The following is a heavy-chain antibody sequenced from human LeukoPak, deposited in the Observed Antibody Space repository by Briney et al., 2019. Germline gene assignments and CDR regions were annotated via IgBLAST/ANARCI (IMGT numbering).Heavy chain of an antibody. D-gene: IGHD6-6*01. J-gene: IGHJ4*02. CDR3: AKTGTYSGSSGYSDY. Sequence: PGGSLRLSCAASGFTFKNYAMHWVRQAPGKGLEWVSSISWNSGNVDYADSVKGRFALSRDNAKNYLFLQMNSLRAEDAALYDCAKTGTYSGSSGYSDYWGQGTLVTVSS. V-gene: IGHV3-9*01. CDR1: GFTFKNYA. CDR2: ISWNSGNV.